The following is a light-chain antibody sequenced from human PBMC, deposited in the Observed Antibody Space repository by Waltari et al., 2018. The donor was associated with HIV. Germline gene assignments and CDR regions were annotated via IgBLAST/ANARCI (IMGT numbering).Light chain of an antibody. CDR2: DND. J-gene: IGLJ3*02. CDR1: SSNLANNY. Sequence: QSMLTQPPSVSAAPGQKVTISCSGSSSNLANNYVSWYQHLPGAAPKLDIYDNDNRPSGIPDRFSGSKSGASATLVITGLQTGDEGDYYCGTWDSSLNAGVFGGGTKLTVL. V-gene: IGLV1-51*01. CDR3: GTWDSSLNAGV.